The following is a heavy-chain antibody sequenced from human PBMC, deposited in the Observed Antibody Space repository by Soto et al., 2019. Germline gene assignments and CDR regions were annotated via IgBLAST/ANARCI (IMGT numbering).Heavy chain of an antibody. D-gene: IGHD6-6*01. J-gene: IGHJ4*02. CDR2: MSYDGRNQ. CDR3: AKGGWYTSSSRSDS. Sequence: QVQLVESGGGVVQPGTSLRLSCSASGFTLSGVDMHWVRQAPGKGLEWVAVMSYDGRNQYYADSVKGRFTVSRDSSKSTLYLQMNSLRTEDAAVYYCAKGGWYTSSSRSDSWGQGTLVTVSS. V-gene: IGHV3-30*18. CDR1: GFTLSGVD.